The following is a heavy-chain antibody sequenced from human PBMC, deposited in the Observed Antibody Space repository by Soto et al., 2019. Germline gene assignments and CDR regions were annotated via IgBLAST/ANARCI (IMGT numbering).Heavy chain of an antibody. V-gene: IGHV3-23*01. Sequence: PGGSLRLSCAASRFTFSSYAMSWVRQAPGKGLEWVSAISGSGGSTYYADSVKGRLSISRDNSNNTLYPQMNSLRAEDTAVYYCAKLSAPINGLAAAGPDYWGQGTLVTVSS. D-gene: IGHD6-13*01. J-gene: IGHJ4*02. CDR2: ISGSGGST. CDR3: AKLSAPINGLAAAGPDY. CDR1: RFTFSSYA.